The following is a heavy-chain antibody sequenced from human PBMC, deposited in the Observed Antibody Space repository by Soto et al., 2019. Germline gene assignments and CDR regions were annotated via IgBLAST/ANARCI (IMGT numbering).Heavy chain of an antibody. CDR1: GGTFSSYT. Sequence: QVQLVQSGAEVKKPGSSVKVSCKASGGTFSSYTISWVRQAPGQGLEWMGRIIPILGIANYAQKFQGRVTNTADKSTSTAYMELSSLRSEDTAVYYCAREGYCSSTSCPLGYWGQGTLVTVSS. J-gene: IGHJ4*02. V-gene: IGHV1-69*08. D-gene: IGHD2-2*01. CDR2: IIPILGIA. CDR3: AREGYCSSTSCPLGY.